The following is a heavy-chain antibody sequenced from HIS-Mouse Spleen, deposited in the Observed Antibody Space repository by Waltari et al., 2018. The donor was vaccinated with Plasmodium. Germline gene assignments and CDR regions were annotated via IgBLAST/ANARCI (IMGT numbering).Heavy chain of an antibody. D-gene: IGHD6-13*01. CDR1: GFTFSSYW. Sequence: EVQLVESGGGLVQPGGSLRLSCAASGFTFSSYWMRWVRQAPGKGLEGVANIKQEGSEKYYVDSVKGRFTISRDNAKNSLYLQMNSLRAEDTAVYYCASSWYWYFDLWGRGTLVTVSS. J-gene: IGHJ2*01. CDR3: ASSWYWYFDL. V-gene: IGHV3-7*01. CDR2: IKQEGSEK.